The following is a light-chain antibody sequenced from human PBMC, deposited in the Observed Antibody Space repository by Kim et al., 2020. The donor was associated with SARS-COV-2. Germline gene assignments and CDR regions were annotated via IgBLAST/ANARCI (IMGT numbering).Light chain of an antibody. CDR3: QAWDSSLRV. V-gene: IGLV3-1*01. J-gene: IGLJ3*02. CDR2: QDS. Sequence: YELTQPPSVSVSPGQTASINCSGDKLGDKYACWYQQKPGQSPVLVIYQDSKRPSGIPERFSGSNSGNTATLTISGTQAMDEADYYCQAWDSSLRVFGGG. CDR1: KLGDKY.